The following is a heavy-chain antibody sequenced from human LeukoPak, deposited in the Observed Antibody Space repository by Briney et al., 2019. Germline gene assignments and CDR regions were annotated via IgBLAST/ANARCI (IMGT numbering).Heavy chain of an antibody. J-gene: IGHJ4*02. CDR2: INPNSGGT. Sequence: ASVKVSCKASGYTFSDYYIHWVRQAPGQGLEWMGWINPNSGGTNYAQKFQGRVTMTRDTSISTAYMELSRLRSDDTAVYYCARESFSRGWYGGAFGDWGQGTLVTVSS. V-gene: IGHV1-2*02. CDR3: ARESFSRGWYGGAFGD. CDR1: GYTFSDYY. D-gene: IGHD6-19*01.